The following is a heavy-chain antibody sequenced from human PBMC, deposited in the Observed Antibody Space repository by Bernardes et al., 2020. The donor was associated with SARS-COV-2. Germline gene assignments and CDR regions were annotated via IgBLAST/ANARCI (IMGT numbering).Heavy chain of an antibody. D-gene: IGHD3-16*02. CDR2: FDPEDGET. Sequence: QAPGKGLEWMGGFDPEDGETIYAQKFQGRVTMTEDTSTDTAYMELSSLRSEDTAVYYCATGVMITFGGVIGPGDYWGQGTLVTVSS. V-gene: IGHV1-24*01. J-gene: IGHJ4*02. CDR3: ATGVMITFGGVIGPGDY.